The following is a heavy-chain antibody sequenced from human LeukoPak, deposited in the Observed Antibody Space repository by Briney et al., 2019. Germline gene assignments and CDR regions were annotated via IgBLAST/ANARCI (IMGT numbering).Heavy chain of an antibody. CDR1: GFTFSSYG. Sequence: GGSLRLSCAASGFTFSSYGMTWVRQAPGKGLEWVSIISGSGAATYNADSVKGRFTISRDNSKNTLYLQMNSLRAEDTAVYYCAKRMATAGTPFDYWGQGTLVTVSS. J-gene: IGHJ4*02. CDR2: ISGSGAAT. D-gene: IGHD6-19*01. CDR3: AKRMATAGTPFDY. V-gene: IGHV3-23*01.